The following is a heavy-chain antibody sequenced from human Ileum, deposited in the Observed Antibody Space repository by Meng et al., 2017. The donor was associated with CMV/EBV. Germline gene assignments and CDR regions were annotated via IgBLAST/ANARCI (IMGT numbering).Heavy chain of an antibody. CDR1: GYTFTSYG. J-gene: IGHJ4*02. D-gene: IGHD4-17*01. CDR3: ARIGYGAHFDY. CDR2: INTDNGDT. V-gene: IGHV1-3*04. Sequence: QVQLVQSGAEVKKPGASVKVSCKASGYTFTSYGMHWVRQAPGQRLEWMGWINTDNGDTGYSQKFQGRVTITRDTSATTAYMELSSLRSEDTAVYYCARIGYGAHFDYWGQGTLVTVSS.